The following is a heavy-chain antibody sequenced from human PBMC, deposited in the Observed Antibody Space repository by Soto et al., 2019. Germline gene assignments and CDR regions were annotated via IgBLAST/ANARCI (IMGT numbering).Heavy chain of an antibody. D-gene: IGHD6-6*01. Sequence: LRLSCAASGFTVSSNYMSWVRQAPGKGLEWVSVIYSGGSTYYADSVKGRFTISRDNSKNTLYLQMNSLRAEDTAVYYCASSSLGAYYYYGMDVWGQGTTVTVSS. CDR2: IYSGGST. J-gene: IGHJ6*02. CDR3: ASSSLGAYYYYGMDV. V-gene: IGHV3-53*01. CDR1: GFTVSSNY.